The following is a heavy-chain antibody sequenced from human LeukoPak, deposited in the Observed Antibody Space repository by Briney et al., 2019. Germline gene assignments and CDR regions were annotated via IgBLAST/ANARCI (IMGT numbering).Heavy chain of an antibody. V-gene: IGHV4-59*01. Sequence: SETLSLTCTVSGGSISSYYWSWIRQPPGKGLEWIGYIYYSGSTNYNPSLKSRVTISVHTSKNQFSLKLSSVTAADTAVYYCARGSSPVDDYYDSSGYFIYFDYWGQGTLVTVSS. CDR3: ARGSSPVDDYYDSSGYFIYFDY. D-gene: IGHD3-22*01. CDR2: IYYSGST. J-gene: IGHJ4*02. CDR1: GGSISSYY.